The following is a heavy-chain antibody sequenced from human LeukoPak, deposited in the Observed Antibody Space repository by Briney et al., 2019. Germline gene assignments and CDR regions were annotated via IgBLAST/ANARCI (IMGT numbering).Heavy chain of an antibody. D-gene: IGHD3-10*01. J-gene: IGHJ5*02. CDR3: ARIGPSGSGSYFFLDP. Sequence: GGSLRLSCAASGFTFSTYWMHWVRQAPGMGLVWVSRIDNDGSGASYADSVKGRFTISRDNAKNTLYLQMNSLRAEDTAVYYCARIGPSGSGSYFFLDPWGQGTLVTVS. CDR2: IDNDGSGA. CDR1: GFTFSTYW. V-gene: IGHV3-74*01.